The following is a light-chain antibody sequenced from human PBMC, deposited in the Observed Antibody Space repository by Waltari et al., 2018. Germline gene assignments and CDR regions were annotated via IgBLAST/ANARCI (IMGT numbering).Light chain of an antibody. CDR2: KTS. CDR1: QNISPW. J-gene: IGKJ1*01. V-gene: IGKV1-5*03. Sequence: DIQMTQSPSTLSASVGDRVTITCRASQNISPWLAWHQQKPGKAPRLLLYKTSSLESGVPSRFSGGGSGTEFTLTISCLQPDDFATYYCQHYKTSFRTFGQGTRVEV. CDR3: QHYKTSFRT.